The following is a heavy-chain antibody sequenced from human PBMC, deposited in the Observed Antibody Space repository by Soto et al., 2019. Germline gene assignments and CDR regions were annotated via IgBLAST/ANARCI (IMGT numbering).Heavy chain of an antibody. V-gene: IGHV1-69*02. CDR3: TTGSWSGEVFDI. CDR1: GGTFSNYS. J-gene: IGHJ3*02. Sequence: QVQLVQSGDEVKKPGAAVKVSCKDSGGTFSNYSMFWVRQAPGQGLEWMGRIIPMLGIANSAQKFQGRVTITADKSAGTAYVELSSLRSEDTAIYFCTTGSWSGEVFDIWGQGTMVPVSS. D-gene: IGHD1-1*01. CDR2: IIPMLGIA.